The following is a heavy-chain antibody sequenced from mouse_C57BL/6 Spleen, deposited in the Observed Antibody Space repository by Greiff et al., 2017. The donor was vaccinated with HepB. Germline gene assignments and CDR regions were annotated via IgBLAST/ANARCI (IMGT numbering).Heavy chain of an antibody. Sequence: VKLQESGPELVKPGASVKISCKASGYAFSSSWMNWVKQRPGKGLEWIGRIYPGDGDTNYNGKFKGKATLTADKSSSTAYMQLSSLTSEDSAVYFCARRGYYGSSPYWYFDVWGTGTTVTVSS. V-gene: IGHV1-82*01. CDR2: IYPGDGDT. CDR1: GYAFSSSW. J-gene: IGHJ1*03. CDR3: ARRGYYGSSPYWYFDV. D-gene: IGHD1-1*01.